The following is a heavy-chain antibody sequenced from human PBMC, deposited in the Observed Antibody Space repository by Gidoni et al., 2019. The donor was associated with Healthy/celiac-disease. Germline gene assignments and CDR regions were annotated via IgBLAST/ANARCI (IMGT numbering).Heavy chain of an antibody. CDR3: AKELGAAAGSGP. D-gene: IGHD6-13*01. J-gene: IGHJ5*02. V-gene: IGHV3-23*01. Sequence: EVQLLESGGGLVQPGGSLRLSCAACGFPFSSYAMSWVRQAPGKGLDWVSAISGSGGSTYYADSVKGRFTISRDNSKNTLYLQMNSLRAEDTAVYYCAKELGAAAGSGPWGQGTLVTVSS. CDR2: ISGSGGST. CDR1: GFPFSSYA.